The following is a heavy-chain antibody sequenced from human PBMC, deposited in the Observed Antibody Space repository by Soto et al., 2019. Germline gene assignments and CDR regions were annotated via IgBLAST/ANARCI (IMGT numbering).Heavy chain of an antibody. CDR3: ARDGATVANDAFDI. J-gene: IGHJ3*02. V-gene: IGHV3-30-3*01. CDR2: ISYDGSNK. Sequence: QVQLVESGGGVVQPGRSLRLSCAASGFTFSSYAMHWVRQALGKGLEWVAVISYDGSNKYYADSVKGRFTISRDNSKNTLYLQMNSLRAEDTAVYYCARDGATVANDAFDIWGQGTMVTVSS. CDR1: GFTFSSYA. D-gene: IGHD4-17*01.